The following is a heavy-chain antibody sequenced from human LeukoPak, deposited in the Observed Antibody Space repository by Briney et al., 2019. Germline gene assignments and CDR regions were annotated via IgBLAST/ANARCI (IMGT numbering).Heavy chain of an antibody. CDR2: IYYSGST. CDR1: GGSISSSSYY. D-gene: IGHD3/OR15-3a*01. V-gene: IGHV4-39*01. J-gene: IGHJ3*02. CDR3: ARMDRDDAFDI. Sequence: ETLSLTCTVSGGSISSSSYYWGWIRQPPGKGLEWIGSIYYSGSTYYNPSLKSRVTISVDTSKNQFSLKLSSVTAADTAVYYCARMDRDDAFDIWGQGTMVTVSS.